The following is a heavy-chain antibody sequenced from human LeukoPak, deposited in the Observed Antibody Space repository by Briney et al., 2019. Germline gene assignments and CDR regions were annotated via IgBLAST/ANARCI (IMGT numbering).Heavy chain of an antibody. CDR1: RFTFSGYA. CDR2: IGDSAYST. V-gene: IGHV3-23*01. Sequence: GGSLRLSCAAYRFTFSGYAMSWVRQAPGKGLEWVSAIGDSAYSTYYTDSVRGRFTISRDNSKNTLYLQMNSLRAEDTAVYYCARPGSITARPRKGYYYGMDVWGQGTTVTVSS. J-gene: IGHJ6*02. CDR3: ARPGSITARPRKGYYYGMDV. D-gene: IGHD6-6*01.